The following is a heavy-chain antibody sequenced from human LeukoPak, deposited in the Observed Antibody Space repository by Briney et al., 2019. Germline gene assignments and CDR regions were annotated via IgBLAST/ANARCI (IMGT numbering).Heavy chain of an antibody. J-gene: IGHJ5*02. CDR3: ARGRSSDH. V-gene: IGHV4-31*03. Sequence: PSQTLSLTCTVSGGSISSGAYYWSWIRQHPGKGLEWIGYIYDSGSTYYNPSLKSRVTISVDTSKNQLSLKLSSVTAADTAVYYCARGRSSDHWGQGTLVTVSS. CDR2: IYDSGST. CDR1: GGSISSGAYY. D-gene: IGHD3-16*02.